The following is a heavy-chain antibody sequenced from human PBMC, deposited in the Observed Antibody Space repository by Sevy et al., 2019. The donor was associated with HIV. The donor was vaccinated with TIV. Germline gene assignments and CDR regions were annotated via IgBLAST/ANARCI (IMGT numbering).Heavy chain of an antibody. Sequence: GGSLRLSCAASGFTFSSYAMNWVRQAPGKGLEWVSSGSGGNTYYADSVKGRFTISRDSSKNTVSLQMNSLRAEDSAIYCCAKGTLIGAAGLDAFDIWGQGTKVTVSS. CDR1: GFTFSSYA. CDR3: AKGTLIGAAGLDAFDI. V-gene: IGHV3-23*01. J-gene: IGHJ3*02. D-gene: IGHD6-13*01. CDR2: SGSGGNT.